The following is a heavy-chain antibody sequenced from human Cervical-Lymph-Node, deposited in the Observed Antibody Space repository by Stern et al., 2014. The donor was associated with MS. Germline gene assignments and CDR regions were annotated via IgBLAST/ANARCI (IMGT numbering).Heavy chain of an antibody. CDR2: IMPIFGVA. D-gene: IGHD3-10*01. CDR3: AREGGGFGQLFAFDV. V-gene: IGHV1-69*09. Sequence: QVQLVQSGAEVKKPGSSVRVSCKASGGTFGNQAISWVRHVPGQGFEWMGSIMPIFGVANNAQKLQGRVTFTADKSTNIAYMELNSLRSEDTAVYYCAREGGGFGQLFAFDVWGQGTMVTVSS. J-gene: IGHJ3*01. CDR1: GGTFGNQA.